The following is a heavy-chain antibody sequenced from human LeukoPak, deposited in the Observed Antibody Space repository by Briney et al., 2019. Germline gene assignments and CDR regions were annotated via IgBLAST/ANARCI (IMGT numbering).Heavy chain of an antibody. D-gene: IGHD3-3*01. CDR2: ISGSWGST. J-gene: IGHJ4*02. V-gene: IGHV3-23*01. CDR3: AKGGQRDDFWSGYQRGYYFDY. CDR1: GFTFSSYA. Sequence: GSLRLSCAASGFTFSSYAMSWVRQAPGKGLEGVSAISGSWGSTYYADSVKGRFTISRDNSKNTLYLQMNSLRAEDTAVYYCAKGGQRDDFWSGYQRGYYFDYWGQGTLVTVSS.